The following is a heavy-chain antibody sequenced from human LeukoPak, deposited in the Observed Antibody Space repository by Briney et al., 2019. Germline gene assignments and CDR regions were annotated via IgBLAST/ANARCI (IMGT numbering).Heavy chain of an antibody. J-gene: IGHJ4*02. CDR1: GFTVSTNY. CDR2: IYTDGRT. D-gene: IGHD2-21*01. CDR3: ARGLLNY. V-gene: IGHV3-53*01. Sequence: GGSLRLSCAASGFTVSTNYMSWVRQAPGKGLEWVSIIYTDGRTQYADSVTGRFTISRDDSKNTLYLQMNSLRAEDTAVYYCARGLLNYWGQGTVVNVSS.